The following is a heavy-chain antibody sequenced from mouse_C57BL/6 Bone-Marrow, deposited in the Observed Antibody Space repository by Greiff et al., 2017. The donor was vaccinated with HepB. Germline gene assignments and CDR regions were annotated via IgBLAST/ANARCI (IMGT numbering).Heavy chain of an antibody. Sequence: EVQRVESGGDLVKPGGSLKLSCAASGFTFSSYGMSWVRQTPDKRLEWVATISSGGSYTYYPDSVKGRFTISRDNAKNTLYLQMSSLKSEDTAMYYCARHDGSSYPDYWGQGTTLTVSS. CDR1: GFTFSSYG. CDR2: ISSGGSYT. J-gene: IGHJ2*01. D-gene: IGHD1-1*01. CDR3: ARHDGSSYPDY. V-gene: IGHV5-6*01.